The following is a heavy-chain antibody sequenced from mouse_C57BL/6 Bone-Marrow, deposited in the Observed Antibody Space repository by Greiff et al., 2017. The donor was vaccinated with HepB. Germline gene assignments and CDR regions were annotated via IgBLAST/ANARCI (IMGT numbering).Heavy chain of an antibody. D-gene: IGHD1-1*01. J-gene: IGHJ4*01. CDR1: GFTFSDYG. Sequence: EVKLVESGGGLVQPGGSLKLSCAASGFTFSDYGMAWVRQAPRKGPEWVAFISNLAYSIYYADTVTGRFTISRENAKNTVYLEMSSLRSEDTAMYYGAREYGSKEYYAMDYWGQGTSVTVSS. V-gene: IGHV5-15*04. CDR3: AREYGSKEYYAMDY. CDR2: ISNLAYSI.